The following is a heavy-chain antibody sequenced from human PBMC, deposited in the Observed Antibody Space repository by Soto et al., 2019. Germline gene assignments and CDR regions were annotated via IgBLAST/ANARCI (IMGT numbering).Heavy chain of an antibody. CDR2: IYYSGST. CDR1: GGSISSYY. D-gene: IGHD3-10*01. V-gene: IGHV4-59*01. J-gene: IGHJ3*02. Sequence: QVQLQESGPGLVKHSETLSLTCTVSGGSISSYYWRWIRQPPGKGLEWIGYIYYSGSTNYNPSLKSRVTISVDTSKNQFSLKLSSVTAADTAVYYCAREGVGSLGAFDIWGQGTMVTVSS. CDR3: AREGVGSLGAFDI.